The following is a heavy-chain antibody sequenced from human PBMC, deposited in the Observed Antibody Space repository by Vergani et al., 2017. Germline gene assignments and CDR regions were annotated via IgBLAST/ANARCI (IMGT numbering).Heavy chain of an antibody. CDR2: IYHSGGT. Sequence: QVQLQESGPGLVKPSETLSLTCTVSGASVNRANYYWSWIRQTPGTGLEWIGFIYHSGGTSYSPSLKSRVTISLDTSKNQFSLSLSSVTAADTAVYYCARGTFLHAFDNWGQGTVVTVSS. CDR3: ARGTFLHAFDN. D-gene: IGHD1-26*01. CDR1: GASVNRANYY. V-gene: IGHV4-61*01. J-gene: IGHJ3*02.